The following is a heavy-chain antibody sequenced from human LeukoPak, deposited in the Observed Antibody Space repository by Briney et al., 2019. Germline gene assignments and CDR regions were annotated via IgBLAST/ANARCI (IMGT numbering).Heavy chain of an antibody. CDR1: GHIFTSYW. CDR3: ASLNSGDGGHYYMDV. Sequence: GESLKISCKGSGHIFTSYWIGWVRQMPGKGLEWMGIIYPGDSDTRSSPSFQGQVTISADKSINTAYLQWSSLKASDTAMYYCASLNSGDGGHYYMDVWGKGTTVTVSS. D-gene: IGHD2-15*01. V-gene: IGHV5-51*01. J-gene: IGHJ6*03. CDR2: IYPGDSDT.